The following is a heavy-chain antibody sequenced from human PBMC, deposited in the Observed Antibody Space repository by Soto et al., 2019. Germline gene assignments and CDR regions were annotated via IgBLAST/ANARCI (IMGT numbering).Heavy chain of an antibody. J-gene: IGHJ6*02. CDR3: AKDRAVVVPVSTSYFHYYGLDV. V-gene: IGHV3-9*01. CDR2: VGWNGGDI. CDR1: GFTLDDYT. Sequence: GGSLRLSCAASGFTLDDYTMHWVRQAPGKGLEWVSGVGWNGGDIVYADSVKGRFTVPRDNTKNSLYLEVNSLRAEDTAIYYYAKDRAVVVPVSTSYFHYYGLDVWGQGTTVTVSS. D-gene: IGHD2-2*01.